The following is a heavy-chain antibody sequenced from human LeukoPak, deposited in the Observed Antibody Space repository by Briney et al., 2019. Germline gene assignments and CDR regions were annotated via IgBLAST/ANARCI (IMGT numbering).Heavy chain of an antibody. V-gene: IGHV3-53*01. Sequence: SGGSLRLSCAASEFTVSSYYMTWVRQAPGKGLEWVSVFFGGGTTYYTDSVKGRFTISRDNSKNTLYLQINSLRAEDTAVYYCARGITRGYAFDIWGQGTMVTVSS. D-gene: IGHD2-2*01. CDR2: FFGGGTT. J-gene: IGHJ3*02. CDR1: EFTVSSYY. CDR3: ARGITRGYAFDI.